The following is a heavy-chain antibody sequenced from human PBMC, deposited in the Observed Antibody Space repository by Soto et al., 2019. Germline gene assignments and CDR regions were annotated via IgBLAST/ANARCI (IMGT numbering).Heavy chain of an antibody. Sequence: GASVKVSCKASGGTFSSYAISWVRQAPGQGLEWMGGTIPIFGTANYAQKFQGRVTITADESTSTAYMELSSLRSEDTAVYYCARGGPSAAGMYPTPRHYYYGMDFWGQGTTVTVSS. CDR3: ARGGPSAAGMYPTPRHYYYGMDF. CDR1: GGTFSSYA. V-gene: IGHV1-69*13. J-gene: IGHJ6*02. D-gene: IGHD6-13*01. CDR2: TIPIFGTA.